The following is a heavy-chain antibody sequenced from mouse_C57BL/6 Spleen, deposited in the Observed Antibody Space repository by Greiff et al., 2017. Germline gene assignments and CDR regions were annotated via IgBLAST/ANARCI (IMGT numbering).Heavy chain of an antibody. D-gene: IGHD1-1*01. Sequence: VQLQQPGAELVKPGASVKLSCKASGYTFTSYWMHWVKQRPGQGLEWIGMIHPNSGSTNYNEKFKSKATLTVDKSSSTAYMQLSSLTSENSAVYYGARESSFYAMDYWGQGTSVTVSS. V-gene: IGHV1-64*01. CDR1: GYTFTSYW. J-gene: IGHJ4*01. CDR3: ARESSFYAMDY. CDR2: IHPNSGST.